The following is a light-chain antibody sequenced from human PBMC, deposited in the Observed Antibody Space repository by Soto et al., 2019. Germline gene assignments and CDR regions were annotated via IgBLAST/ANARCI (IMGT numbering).Light chain of an antibody. CDR2: DAS. CDR1: QSISSW. CDR3: QQYNSYPFT. V-gene: IGKV1-5*01. J-gene: IGKJ3*01. Sequence: DIQMTQSPSTLSASVGDRVTITCRASQSISSWLAWYQKKPGKAPKLLIYDASSLESGVPSRFRGSGSGTEFTLTISSLQPDDFATYYCQQYNSYPFTFGPGTKVDIK.